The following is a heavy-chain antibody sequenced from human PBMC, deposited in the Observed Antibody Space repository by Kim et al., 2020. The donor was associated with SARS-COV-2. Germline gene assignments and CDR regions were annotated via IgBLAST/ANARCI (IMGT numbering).Heavy chain of an antibody. CDR3: ARGMISWWGYFQH. V-gene: IGHV3-64*01. D-gene: IGHD6-13*01. J-gene: IGHJ1*01. CDR2: ISSNGGST. CDR1: GFTFSSYA. Sequence: GGSLRLSCAASGFTFSSYAMHWVRQAPGKGLEYVSAISSNGGSTYYANSVKGRFTISRDNSKNTLYLQMGSLRAEDMAVYYCARGMISWWGYFQHWGQGTLVTVSS.